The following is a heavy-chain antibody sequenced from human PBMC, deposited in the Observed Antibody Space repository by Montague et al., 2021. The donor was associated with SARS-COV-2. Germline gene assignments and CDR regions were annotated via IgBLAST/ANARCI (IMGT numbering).Heavy chain of an antibody. J-gene: IGHJ4*02. V-gene: IGHV4-39*01. CDR1: GDSISSSSYD. CDR2: ISYHGNT. Sequence: SETLSLTGTVSGDSISSSSYDWGWIRRPPGKGLEWIGHISYHGNTNYNPSLKSRVTISIDTSRNQFSLKLSSVTATDTAIYYCARRLDYWDSSGQRRHFDYWGQGTLVTVSS. CDR3: ARRLDYWDSSGQRRHFDY. D-gene: IGHD3-22*01.